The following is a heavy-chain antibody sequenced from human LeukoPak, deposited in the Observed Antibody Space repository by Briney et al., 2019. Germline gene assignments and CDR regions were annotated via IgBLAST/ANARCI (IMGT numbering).Heavy chain of an antibody. Sequence: SETLSLTCTVSGGSISSSSYYWGWIRQPPGKGLEWIGSIYYSGSTYYNPSLKSRVTISVDTSKNQFSLKLSSVTAADTAVYYCARRWRANWFDPWGQGTLVTVSS. J-gene: IGHJ5*02. CDR3: ARRWRANWFDP. CDR2: IYYSGST. D-gene: IGHD2-15*01. V-gene: IGHV4-39*01. CDR1: GGSISSSSYY.